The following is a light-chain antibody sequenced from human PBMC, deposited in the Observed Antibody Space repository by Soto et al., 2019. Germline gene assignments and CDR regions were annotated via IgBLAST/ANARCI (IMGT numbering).Light chain of an antibody. CDR3: QHYSISPPVT. CDR2: GAS. Sequence: EIVLTQSLGTLSLSPGETATLSCRASQAVDRKFLAWYQKSPGQAPRLLIFGASLRATGVPDRFSGGGSGTDFTLTISRVEPEDFSVYYCQHYSISPPVTFGQGTRLDI. V-gene: IGKV3-20*01. CDR1: QAVDRKF. J-gene: IGKJ5*01.